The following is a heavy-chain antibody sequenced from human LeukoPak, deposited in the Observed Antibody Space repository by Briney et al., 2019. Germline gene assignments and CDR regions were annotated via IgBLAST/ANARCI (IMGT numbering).Heavy chain of an antibody. CDR3: ASSDYDFWSGYGWFDP. CDR1: GGSISSYY. D-gene: IGHD3-3*01. V-gene: IGHV4-59*01. CDR2: IYYSGST. J-gene: IGHJ5*02. Sequence: SETLSLTCTVSGGSISSYYWSWIRQPPGKGLEWIGYIYYSGSTNYNPSLKRRVTISVDTSKNQFSLKLSSVTAADTAVYYCASSDYDFWSGYGWFDPWGQGTLVTVSS.